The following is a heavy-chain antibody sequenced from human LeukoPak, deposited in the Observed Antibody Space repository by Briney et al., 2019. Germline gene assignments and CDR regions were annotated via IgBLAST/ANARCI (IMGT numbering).Heavy chain of an antibody. J-gene: IGHJ6*03. CDR1: GYSISSGYY. D-gene: IGHD6-13*01. CDR2: IYHSGST. V-gene: IGHV4-38-2*02. Sequence: SETMSLTCTVSGYSISSGYYWGWIRQPPGKGLEWIGSIYHSGSTYYNPSLKSRVTISVDTSKNQFSLKLSSVTAADTAVYYCARADYSSTWSHDYYYMDVWGKGTTVTVSS. CDR3: ARADYSSTWSHDYYYMDV.